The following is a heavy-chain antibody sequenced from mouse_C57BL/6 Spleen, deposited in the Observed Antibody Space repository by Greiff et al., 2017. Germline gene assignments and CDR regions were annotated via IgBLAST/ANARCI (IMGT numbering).Heavy chain of an antibody. V-gene: IGHV1-82*01. CDR2: IYPGDGDT. Sequence: QVQLQQSGPELVKPGASVKISCKASGYAFSSSWMNWVKQRPGKGLEWIGRIYPGDGDTNYNGKFKGKATLTADKSSSTAYMQLSSLTSEDSAVYFCAREDYGSSYPGFAYWGQGTLVTVSA. J-gene: IGHJ3*01. CDR1: GYAFSSSW. CDR3: AREDYGSSYPGFAY. D-gene: IGHD1-1*01.